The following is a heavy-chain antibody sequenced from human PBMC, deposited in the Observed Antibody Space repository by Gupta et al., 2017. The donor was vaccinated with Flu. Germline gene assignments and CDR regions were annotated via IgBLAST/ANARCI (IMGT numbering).Heavy chain of an antibody. CDR3: ARDRYCSGGRCYRWVDP. D-gene: IGHD2-15*01. J-gene: IGHJ5*02. CDR2: IYYSGST. V-gene: IGHV4-59*01. Sequence: GLEWIGYIYYSGSTNSNHSLKSRVTISVDTSKTQFSLKLSSVTAAETAAYYCARDRYCSGGRCYRWVDPWGQGTWVTVSS.